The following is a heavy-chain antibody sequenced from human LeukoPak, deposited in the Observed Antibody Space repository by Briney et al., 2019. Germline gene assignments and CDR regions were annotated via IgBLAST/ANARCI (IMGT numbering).Heavy chain of an antibody. CDR1: GFTFSSYA. CDR2: ISGSGGST. D-gene: IGHD6-19*01. J-gene: IGHJ4*02. CDR3: AKAGYSRGWYFGY. V-gene: IGHV3-23*01. Sequence: GGSLRLSCAASGFTFSSYAMSWVRQAPGKGLEWVSAISGSGGSTYYADSVKGRFTISRDKSKNTLYLQMNSLRAEDTAVYYCAKAGYSRGWYFGYWGQGTLVTVSS.